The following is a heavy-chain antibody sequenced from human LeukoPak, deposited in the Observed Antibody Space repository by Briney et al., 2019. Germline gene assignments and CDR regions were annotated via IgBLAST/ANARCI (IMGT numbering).Heavy chain of an antibody. J-gene: IGHJ6*02. D-gene: IGHD2-2*01. CDR2: IYTSGST. CDR1: GGSISSYY. V-gene: IGHV4-4*07. CDR3: ARQYCSSTSCSPSLDV. Sequence: SETLSLTCTVSGGSISSYYWSWIRQPAGKGLEWIGRIYTSGSTNYNPSLKSRVTMSVDTSRNQFSLKLSSVTAADTAVYYCARQYCSSTSCSPSLDVWGQGTTVTVSS.